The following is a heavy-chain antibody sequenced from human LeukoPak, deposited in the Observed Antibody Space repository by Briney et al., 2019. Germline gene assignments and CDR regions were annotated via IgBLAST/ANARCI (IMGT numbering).Heavy chain of an antibody. V-gene: IGHV3-23*01. J-gene: IGHJ4*02. D-gene: IGHD3-22*01. CDR2: ISGSGDST. Sequence: GGSLRLSCAASGFTFRSYAMSWVRQAPGKGLEWVSVISGSGDSTYYADAVKGRFTISRGNSKNTLYLQMNNLRVEDTAVYYCAKFGAGDSSGISDWGQGTLVTVSS. CDR1: GFTFRSYA. CDR3: AKFGAGDSSGISD.